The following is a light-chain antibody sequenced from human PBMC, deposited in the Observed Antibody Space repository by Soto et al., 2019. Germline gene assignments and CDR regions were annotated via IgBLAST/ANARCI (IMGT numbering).Light chain of an antibody. CDR2: IAS. J-gene: IGKJ2*01. Sequence: DIHMTQSPSSLSASVGDRVTITCRASQSISNYLNWYQQKPGKAPNLLIYIASNLHSGVPSRFSGRGSGTDFTLTISSLQPEDFATYYCQQSYSTPYTFGQGTKLDIK. CDR1: QSISNY. V-gene: IGKV1-39*01. CDR3: QQSYSTPYT.